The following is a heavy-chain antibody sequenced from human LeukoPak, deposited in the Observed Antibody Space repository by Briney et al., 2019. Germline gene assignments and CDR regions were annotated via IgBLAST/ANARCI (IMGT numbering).Heavy chain of an antibody. CDR2: ISGSGGST. CDR1: GFTFSSYA. V-gene: IGHV3-23*01. D-gene: IGHD1-26*01. J-gene: IGHJ4*02. Sequence: GGSLRLSCAASGFTFSSYAMTWVRQAPGKGLGWVSAISGSGGSTNYADSVMGRFTISRDNSKNTLYLQMNTLRAEDTAVYYCAKYLRSGSYYDYWGQGTLVTVSS. CDR3: AKYLRSGSYYDY.